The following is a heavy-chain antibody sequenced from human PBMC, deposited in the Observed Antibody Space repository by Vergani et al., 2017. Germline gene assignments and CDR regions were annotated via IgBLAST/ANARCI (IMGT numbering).Heavy chain of an antibody. J-gene: IGHJ5*02. CDR1: GGTFSSYT. D-gene: IGHD3-10*01. V-gene: IGHV1-69*02. Sequence: QVQLVQSGAEVKKPGSSVKVSCKASGGTFSSYTISLVRHAPGQGVEWMGRTIHILGIAHYAQKFPGRVTITADKSTSTAYMELSSLGSADTAVYCCAMGTMVRGVIMGGWFDPWGQGTLVTVSS. CDR3: AMGTMVRGVIMGGWFDP. CDR2: TIHILGIA.